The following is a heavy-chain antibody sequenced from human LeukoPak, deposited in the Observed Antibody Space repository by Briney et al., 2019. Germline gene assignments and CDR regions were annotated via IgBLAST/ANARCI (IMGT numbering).Heavy chain of an antibody. CDR2: ILASGGSM. V-gene: IGHV3-23*01. J-gene: IGHJ2*01. D-gene: IGHD3-22*01. CDR3: AKNYYDSSGPWVWFFDL. CDR1: GFTFSSYA. Sequence: GGSLRLSCAASGFTFSSYAMSWVRQAPGKGLEWVSAILASGGSMYYADSVRGRFTISRDNSKNTPYLRMNSLRAKDTAVYYCAKNYYDSSGPWVWFFDLWGRGTLVTVSS.